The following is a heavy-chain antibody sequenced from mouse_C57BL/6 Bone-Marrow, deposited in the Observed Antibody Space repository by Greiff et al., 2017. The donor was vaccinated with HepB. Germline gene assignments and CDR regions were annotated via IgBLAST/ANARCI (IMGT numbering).Heavy chain of an antibody. CDR2: ISDGGSYT. CDR3: ASGLGRGYFDY. D-gene: IGHD4-1*01. CDR1: GFTFSSYA. Sequence: EVQWVESGGGLVKPGGSLKLSCAASGFTFSSYAMSWVRQTPEKRLEWVATISDGGSYTYYPDNVKGRFTISRDNAKNNLYLQMSHLKSEDTAMYYCASGLGRGYFDYWGQGTTLTVSS. V-gene: IGHV5-4*01. J-gene: IGHJ2*01.